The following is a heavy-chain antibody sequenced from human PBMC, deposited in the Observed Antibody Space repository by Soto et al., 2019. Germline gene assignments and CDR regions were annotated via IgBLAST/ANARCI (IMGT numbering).Heavy chain of an antibody. Sequence: GGSLRLSCAASGFTFTNYAMSWVRQAPGKGPEWVSGILGSGHTTFYADSVKGRFIVSRDSSKNTLSPQMNSLRAEDTAVYYCAKRGDIVEVSRTFVGYGMDVWGQGTTVTVSS. CDR3: AKRGDIVEVSRTFVGYGMDV. J-gene: IGHJ6*02. CDR2: ILGSGHTT. CDR1: GFTFTNYA. V-gene: IGHV3-23*01. D-gene: IGHD2-2*01.